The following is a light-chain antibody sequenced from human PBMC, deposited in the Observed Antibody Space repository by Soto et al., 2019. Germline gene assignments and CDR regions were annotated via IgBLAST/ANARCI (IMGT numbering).Light chain of an antibody. J-gene: IGKJ1*01. CDR3: LQDYNYPLT. CDR2: AAS. V-gene: IGKV1-6*01. Sequence: ASQITDSPSSLPSPLGDRVIITCAASQGIRNDLGWYQQKPGKAPKLLIYAASSLQSGVPSRFSGSGSGTDFTLTISSLQPEDFATYYCLQDYNYPLTFGQGTKVDIK. CDR1: QGIRND.